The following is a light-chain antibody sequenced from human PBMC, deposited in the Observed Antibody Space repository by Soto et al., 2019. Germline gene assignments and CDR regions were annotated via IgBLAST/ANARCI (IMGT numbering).Light chain of an antibody. J-gene: IGLJ2*01. CDR1: SSDVGGYNH. V-gene: IGLV2-14*01. Sequence: QSALTQPASLSGSPGQSITISCTGTSSDVGGYNHVSWYQQYPGKAPKLLIYEVSNRPSGVSYRFSGSKSGNTASLTISGLQAEDEADYYCSSYTTSGTLVFGGGTKLTVL. CDR2: EVS. CDR3: SSYTTSGTLV.